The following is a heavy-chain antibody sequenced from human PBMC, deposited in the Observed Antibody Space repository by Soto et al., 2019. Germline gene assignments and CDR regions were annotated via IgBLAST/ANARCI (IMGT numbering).Heavy chain of an antibody. V-gene: IGHV3-66*04. Sequence: GGSLRLSCAASGFTVSSNYMSWVRQAPGKGLEWVSVIYSGGSTYYADSVKGRFTISRDNSKNTLYLQMNSLRAEDTAVYYCARHIHNQGFEYYFDSWGQGTLVTVSS. CDR2: IYSGGST. J-gene: IGHJ4*02. CDR1: GFTVSSNY. D-gene: IGHD1-1*01. CDR3: ARHIHNQGFEYYFDS.